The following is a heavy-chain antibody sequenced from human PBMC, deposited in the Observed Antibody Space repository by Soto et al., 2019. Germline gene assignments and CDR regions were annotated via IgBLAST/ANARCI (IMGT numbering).Heavy chain of an antibody. V-gene: IGHV3-30-3*01. D-gene: IGHD4-4*01. CDR3: ARPLWRDDYNWGYFDL. CDR1: GFTFSSYA. J-gene: IGHJ2*01. CDR2: ISYDGSNK. Sequence: QVQLVESGGGVVQPGRSLRLSCAASGFTFSSYAMHWVRQAPGKGLEWVAVISYDGSNKYYADSVKGRFTISRDNSKNTPYLQMNSLRAEDTAVYYWARPLWRDDYNWGYFDLWGRGTLVTVSS.